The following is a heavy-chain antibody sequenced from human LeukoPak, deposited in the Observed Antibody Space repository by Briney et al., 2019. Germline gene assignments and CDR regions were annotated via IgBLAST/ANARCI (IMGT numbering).Heavy chain of an antibody. D-gene: IGHD5-12*01. V-gene: IGHV1-2*02. Sequence: GSSVKVSCKASGGTSSSYTISWVRQAPGQGLEWMGWINPNSGGTNYAQKFQGRVTMTRDTSISAAYMELSRLRSDDTAVYYCARTSSRWLLKSFHFDYWGQGTLVTVSS. CDR3: ARTSSRWLLKSFHFDY. J-gene: IGHJ4*02. CDR1: GGTSSSYT. CDR2: INPNSGGT.